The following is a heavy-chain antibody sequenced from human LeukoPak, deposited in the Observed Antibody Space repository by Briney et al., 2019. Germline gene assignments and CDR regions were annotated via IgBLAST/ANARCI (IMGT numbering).Heavy chain of an antibody. Sequence: TGGSLRLSCAASKFAFSSYAMSWVRQAPGKGLEWVSAISGGGGNTYYADSVKGRFTISRDNSKNTLYLQMNSLRAEDTAVYYCARPKDDSSGYYDYWGQGTLVTVSS. CDR2: ISGGGGNT. D-gene: IGHD3-22*01. J-gene: IGHJ4*02. CDR3: ARPKDDSSGYYDY. CDR1: KFAFSSYA. V-gene: IGHV3-23*01.